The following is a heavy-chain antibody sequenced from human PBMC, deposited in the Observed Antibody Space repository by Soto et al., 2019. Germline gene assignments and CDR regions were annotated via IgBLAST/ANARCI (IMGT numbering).Heavy chain of an antibody. D-gene: IGHD6-13*01. CDR1: GYSFSSHA. J-gene: IGHJ4*02. Sequence: QVQLEQSGSEVKKSGSSVKVSCKASGYSFSSHAITWVRQAPGQGLEWMGGIIPVFGTPSYAQKFQGRVTISADKSTNTSSLEVRSLRPEDTAVYYCARGGALSTSWYWGDGLDSWGQGTQVTVSS. V-gene: IGHV1-69*06. CDR3: ARGGALSTSWYWGDGLDS. CDR2: IIPVFGTP.